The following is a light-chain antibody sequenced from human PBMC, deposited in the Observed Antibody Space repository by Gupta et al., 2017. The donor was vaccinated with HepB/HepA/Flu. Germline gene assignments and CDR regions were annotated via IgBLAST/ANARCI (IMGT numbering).Light chain of an antibody. CDR2: AAS. CDR1: QYISSG. Sequence: IQLTQSPPSVSASVGDRVSITCRASQYISSGLAWYQQKPGTAPKLLISAASTLESGVPSRFSGSGSGTDFTLIINSLQPEDFATYYCQQANSFPFTFGQGTQLEIK. V-gene: IGKV1D-12*01. J-gene: IGKJ5*01. CDR3: QQANSFPFT.